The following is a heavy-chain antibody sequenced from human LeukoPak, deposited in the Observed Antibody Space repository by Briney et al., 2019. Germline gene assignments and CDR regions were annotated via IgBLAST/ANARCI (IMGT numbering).Heavy chain of an antibody. CDR2: IIPIFGTA. Sequence: ASVKVSCKASGGTFSSYAISWVRQAPGQGLEWMGGIIPIFGTANYAQKFQGRVTITTDESTSTAYMELSSLRSEDTAVYYCAREGGSAIFGKFYYYYYYMDVWGKGTTVTVSS. CDR1: GGTFSSYA. J-gene: IGHJ6*03. D-gene: IGHD3-3*01. CDR3: AREGGSAIFGKFYYYYYYMDV. V-gene: IGHV1-69*05.